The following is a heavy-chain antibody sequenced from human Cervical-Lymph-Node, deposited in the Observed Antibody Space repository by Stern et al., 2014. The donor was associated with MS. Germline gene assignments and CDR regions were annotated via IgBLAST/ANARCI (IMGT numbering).Heavy chain of an antibody. J-gene: IGHJ2*01. V-gene: IGHV4-61*02. Sequence: QLQLQESGPGLVKPSQTLSLTCTVSGGSISSGSYYWSWIRQPAGKGLEWIGRIYTSGSTNYNPSLKSRVTISVDTSKNQFSLKLSSVTAADTAVYYCASQLKYYYDSSGYYYDWYFDLWGRGTLVTVSS. D-gene: IGHD3-22*01. CDR1: GGSISSGSYY. CDR3: ASQLKYYYDSSGYYYDWYFDL. CDR2: IYTSGST.